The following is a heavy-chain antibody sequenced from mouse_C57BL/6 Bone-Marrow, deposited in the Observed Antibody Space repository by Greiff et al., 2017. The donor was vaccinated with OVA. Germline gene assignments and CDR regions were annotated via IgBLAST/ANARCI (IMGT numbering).Heavy chain of an antibody. CDR3: ARSHYAYGY. V-gene: IGHV1-54*01. Sequence: QVQLQQSGAELVRPGTSVKVSCKASGYAFTNYLIEWVKQRPGQGLEWIGVINPGSGGTNYNEKFKSKATLTVDTSSSTAYMQLSSLTSEDSAVYYCARSHYAYGYWGQGTTLTVSS. J-gene: IGHJ2*01. D-gene: IGHD1-2*01. CDR1: GYAFTNYL. CDR2: INPGSGGT.